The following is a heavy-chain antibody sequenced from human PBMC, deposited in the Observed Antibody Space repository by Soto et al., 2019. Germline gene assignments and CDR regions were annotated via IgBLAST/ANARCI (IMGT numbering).Heavy chain of an antibody. CDR2: IKPDGSDT. D-gene: IGHD3-3*01. CDR1: GFTFSSYW. CDR3: APDLNWSGT. V-gene: IGHV3-7*01. J-gene: IGHJ3*01. Sequence: GGSLRLSCAASGFTFSSYWMTWVRQAPGKGLEFLATIKPDGSDTYYVDSVKGRFTISRDNAKNSLSLQMNSLRAEDTALYYCAPDLNWSGTWGQATMVTVSS.